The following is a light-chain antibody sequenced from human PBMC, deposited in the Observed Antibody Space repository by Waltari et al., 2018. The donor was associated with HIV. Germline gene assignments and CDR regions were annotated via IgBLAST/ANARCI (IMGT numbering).Light chain of an antibody. CDR1: SSNIGAGFD. CDR2: DTP. CDR3: QSFDSSLSGYV. J-gene: IGLJ1*01. V-gene: IGLV1-40*01. Sequence: QSVLTQPPSVSGAPGQRVTISCTGSSSNIGAGFDVHWYQQLPGTAPQLLIYDTPNRPPGVPDRFSCSRSGSSASLAITGLQAEDEADYYCQSFDSSLSGYVFGTGTKVTVL.